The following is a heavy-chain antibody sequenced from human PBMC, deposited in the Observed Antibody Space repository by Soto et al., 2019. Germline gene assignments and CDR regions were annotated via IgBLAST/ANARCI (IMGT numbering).Heavy chain of an antibody. CDR3: ARYLSGSGIYYTKTGLAP. CDR1: GGTFNIYA. Sequence: SVNASCKASGGTFNIYAISWVRHAPGQGLELMGGIIPIFGTSNYQKKFQGRVRIPADDSTSTAYMELTSLRSEDTAVYYCARYLSGSGIYYTKTGLAPWGKGTLVPVSS. J-gene: IGHJ5*02. CDR2: IIPIFGTS. V-gene: IGHV1-69*13. D-gene: IGHD3-10*01.